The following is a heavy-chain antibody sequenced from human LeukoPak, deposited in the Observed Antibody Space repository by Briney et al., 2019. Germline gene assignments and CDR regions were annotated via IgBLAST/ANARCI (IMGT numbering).Heavy chain of an antibody. D-gene: IGHD3-10*01. CDR1: GFTFSSYS. Sequence: GGSLRLSCAASGFTFSSYSMNWVRQAPGKGLEWVSYISSSSSTIYYADSVKGRFTISRDNAKNSLYLQMNSLRAEDTAVYYCARVITMVRGVRRDWFDPWGQGTLVTVSS. CDR3: ARVITMVRGVRRDWFDP. V-gene: IGHV3-48*04. CDR2: ISSSSSTI. J-gene: IGHJ5*02.